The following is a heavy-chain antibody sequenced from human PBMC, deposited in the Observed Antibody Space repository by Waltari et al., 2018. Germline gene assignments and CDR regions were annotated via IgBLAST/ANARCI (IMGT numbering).Heavy chain of an antibody. CDR3: ARVANRWYFDY. J-gene: IGHJ4*02. CDR2: IYYSGST. V-gene: IGHV4-59*01. CDR1: GGSIRSYY. D-gene: IGHD2-15*01. Sequence: QVQLQESGPGLVKPSETLSLTCTVSGGSIRSYYWRWIRQPPGKGLEWIGYIYYSGSTNYNPSLKSRVTISVDSSKNQFSLKLSSVTAADTAVYYCARVANRWYFDYWGQGTLVTGSA.